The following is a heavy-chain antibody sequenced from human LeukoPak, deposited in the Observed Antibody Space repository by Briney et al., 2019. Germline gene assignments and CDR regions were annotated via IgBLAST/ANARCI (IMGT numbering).Heavy chain of an antibody. CDR2: IRAYNGNT. CDR3: ARDLYGSGSSNWFDP. CDR1: GYTFTSYG. Sequence: GASVKVSCKASGYTFTSYGISWVRQAPGQGLEWMGWIRAYNGNTNYAQKLQGRVTMTTDTSTSTAYMELRSLRSDDTAMFYCARDLYGSGSSNWFDPWGQGTLVTVSS. J-gene: IGHJ5*02. D-gene: IGHD3-10*01. V-gene: IGHV1-18*01.